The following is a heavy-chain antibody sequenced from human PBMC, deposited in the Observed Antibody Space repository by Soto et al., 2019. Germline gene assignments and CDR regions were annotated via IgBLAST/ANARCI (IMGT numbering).Heavy chain of an antibody. D-gene: IGHD4-17*01. CDR2: IYHSGST. Sequence: QLQLQESGSGLVKPSQTLSLTCAVSGGSISSGGYSWSWIRQPPGKGLEWIGYIYHSGSTYYNPSLKSRVTISVDRSKNQFSLKLSSVTAADTAVYYCARAEGYGDYDYFDYWGQGTLVTVSS. V-gene: IGHV4-30-2*01. CDR1: GGSISSGGYS. J-gene: IGHJ4*02. CDR3: ARAEGYGDYDYFDY.